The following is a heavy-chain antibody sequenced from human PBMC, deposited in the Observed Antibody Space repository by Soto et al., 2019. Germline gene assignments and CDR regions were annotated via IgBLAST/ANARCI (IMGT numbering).Heavy chain of an antibody. J-gene: IGHJ4*02. CDR1: GFTFSSYG. CDR3: ARDSGGMTTVTARFDY. V-gene: IGHV3-33*01. D-gene: IGHD4-17*01. Sequence: QVQLVESGGGVVQPGRSLRLSCAASGFTFSSYGMHWVRQAPGKGLEWVAVIWYDGSNKYYADSVKGRFTISRDNSKNTLYLQMNSLRAEDTAVYYCARDSGGMTTVTARFDYWGQGTLVTVSS. CDR2: IWYDGSNK.